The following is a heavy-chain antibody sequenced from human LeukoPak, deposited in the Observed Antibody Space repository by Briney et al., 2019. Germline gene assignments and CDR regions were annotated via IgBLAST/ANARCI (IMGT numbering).Heavy chain of an antibody. CDR1: GFIFSSYA. V-gene: IGHV3-21*01. Sequence: GGSLRLSCAASGFIFSSYAMTWVRQAPGRGLEWLSTISGSGTTTYYADSVKGRFTISRDNAKNSLYLQMNSLRAEDTAVYYCARESGYSYGFYYFDYWGQGTLVTVSS. D-gene: IGHD5-18*01. J-gene: IGHJ4*02. CDR2: ISGSGTTT. CDR3: ARESGYSYGFYYFDY.